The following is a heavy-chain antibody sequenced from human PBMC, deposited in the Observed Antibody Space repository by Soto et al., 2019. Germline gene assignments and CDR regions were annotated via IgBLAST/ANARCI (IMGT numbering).Heavy chain of an antibody. D-gene: IGHD3-22*01. CDR1: GGDVTSSRYY. V-gene: IGHV4-39*07. CDR3: ARGPLDSSGYYYPIGNYYGMDV. CDR2: IYYGGST. Sequence: PSETLSLTCTVSGGDVTSSRYYWAWIRQTPGKGLEWIATIYYGGSTYYSASLKSRVTISVDTSKNQFSLKLSSVTAANTAVYYCARGPLDSSGYYYPIGNYYGMDVWGQGTTVTVSS. J-gene: IGHJ6*02.